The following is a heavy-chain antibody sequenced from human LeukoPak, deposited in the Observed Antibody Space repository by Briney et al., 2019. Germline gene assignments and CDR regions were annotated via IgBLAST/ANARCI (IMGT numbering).Heavy chain of an antibody. J-gene: IGHJ4*02. V-gene: IGHV4-34*01. CDR3: AADSPDYAAEY. CDR2: INHSGSA. D-gene: IGHD4/OR15-4a*01. CDR1: GGSFSGYY. Sequence: SETLSLTCAVYGGSFSGYYWSWIRQPPGKGLEWIGEINHSGSANYNPSLKSRVTISVDTSKNQFSLKLSSVTAADTAVYYCAADSPDYAAEYWGQGTLVTVSS.